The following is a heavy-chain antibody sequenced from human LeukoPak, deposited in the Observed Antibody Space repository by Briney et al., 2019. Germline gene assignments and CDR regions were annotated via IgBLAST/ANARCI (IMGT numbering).Heavy chain of an antibody. CDR3: ARVAYSGYYYFDY. CDR1: GFTFSSYV. Sequence: AGGSLRLSCETAGFTFSSYVMHWVRRTPGKGLVWVSRISHDGFISYADSVKGRFTISRDNSKNTLYLQMNSLRAEDTAVYYCARVAYSGYYYFDYWGQGTLVTVSS. V-gene: IGHV3-74*01. CDR2: ISHDGFI. D-gene: IGHD5-12*01. J-gene: IGHJ4*02.